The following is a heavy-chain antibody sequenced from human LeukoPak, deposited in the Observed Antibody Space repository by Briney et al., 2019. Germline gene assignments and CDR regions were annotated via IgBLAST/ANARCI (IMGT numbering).Heavy chain of an antibody. CDR3: ARGMISSAYSSSSVVDY. D-gene: IGHD6-6*01. CDR1: GYTFTSYD. V-gene: IGHV1-8*03. J-gene: IGHJ4*02. CDR2: MNPNSGNT. Sequence: GASVKVSCKASGYTFTSYDINWVRQATGQGLEWMGGMNPNSGNTGYAQKLEGGVTITRNTSISTAYMELSSLRPEDTAVYYCARGMISSAYSSSSVVDYWGQGTLVTVSS.